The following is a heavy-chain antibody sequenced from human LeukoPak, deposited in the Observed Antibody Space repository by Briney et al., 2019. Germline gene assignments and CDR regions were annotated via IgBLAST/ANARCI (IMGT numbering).Heavy chain of an antibody. V-gene: IGHV4-39*01. Sequence: PSETLSLTCAVSGGSISSNSYYWGWIRQPPGKGLEWIGSIHYSGSTYYNPSLKSRVTISVDTSKNQFSLKLSSVTAADTAVYYCARHRHTAMVKLPYYFDYWGQGTLVTVSS. D-gene: IGHD5-18*01. CDR1: GGSISSNSYY. J-gene: IGHJ4*02. CDR2: IHYSGST. CDR3: ARHRHTAMVKLPYYFDY.